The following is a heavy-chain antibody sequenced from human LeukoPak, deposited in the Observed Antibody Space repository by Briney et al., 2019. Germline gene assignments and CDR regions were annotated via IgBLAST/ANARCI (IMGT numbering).Heavy chain of an antibody. CDR3: AKRFGAAGYYFDY. Sequence: GGSLRLSCAASGFTFSNAWMSWVRQAPGKGLEWVSAISGSGGSTYYADSVKGRFTISRDNSKNTLYLQMNSLRAEDTAVYYCAKRFGAAGYYFDYWGQGTLVTVSS. J-gene: IGHJ4*02. V-gene: IGHV3-23*01. CDR1: GFTFSNAW. CDR2: ISGSGGST. D-gene: IGHD3-10*01.